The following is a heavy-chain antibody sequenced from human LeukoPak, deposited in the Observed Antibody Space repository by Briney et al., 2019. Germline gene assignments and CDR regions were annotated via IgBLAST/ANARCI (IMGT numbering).Heavy chain of an antibody. CDR3: ARGQVAATAYYYYYYMDV. CDR2: INSDGSST. J-gene: IGHJ6*03. CDR1: GFTFSSYW. D-gene: IGHD2-15*01. Sequence: GGSLRLSCAASGFTFSSYWMHWVRQAPGKGLVWVSRINSDGSSTSYADSVKGRFTISRDNAKNTLYLQMNSLRAEDTAVYYCARGQVAATAYYYYYYMDVWGKGTTVTVSS. V-gene: IGHV3-74*01.